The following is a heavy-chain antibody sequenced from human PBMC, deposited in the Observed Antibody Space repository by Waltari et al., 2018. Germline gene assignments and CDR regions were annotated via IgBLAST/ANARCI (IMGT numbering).Heavy chain of an antibody. J-gene: IGHJ6*03. CDR1: GGTFSSYA. D-gene: IGHD1-7*01. Sequence: QVQLVQSGAEVKKPGSSVKVSCKASGGTFSSYALSWVRQAPGQGLEWMGGIIPSFGTANDAQKFQGRVTITTDESTSTAYMELSSLRSEDTAVYYCARGRITGTTTYYYYYMDVWGKGTTVTVSS. V-gene: IGHV1-69*05. CDR3: ARGRITGTTTYYYYYMDV. CDR2: IIPSFGTA.